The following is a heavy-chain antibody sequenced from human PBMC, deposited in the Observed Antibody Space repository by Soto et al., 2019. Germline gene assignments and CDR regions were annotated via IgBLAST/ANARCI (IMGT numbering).Heavy chain of an antibody. D-gene: IGHD1-1*01. J-gene: IGHJ4*02. CDR3: ARGRYGDY. Sequence: QVHLVQSGAEVKKPGASVKVSCKCSGYTFTSYGITWVRQAPGQGLEWMGWISAHNGNTDYAQKLQGRVTVTRDTATSTAYMELRRLRSDDTAVYYCARGRYGDYWGQGALVTVSS. CDR1: GYTFTSYG. V-gene: IGHV1-18*01. CDR2: ISAHNGNT.